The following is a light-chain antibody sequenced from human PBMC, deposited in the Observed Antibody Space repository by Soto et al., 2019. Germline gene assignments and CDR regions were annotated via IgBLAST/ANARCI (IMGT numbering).Light chain of an antibody. CDR1: EDMISY. CDR2: AAS. J-gene: IGKJ1*01. CDR3: QQSYRTPET. Sequence: DIKMTQSQSCMSASVGYRVTITCLAREDMISYLNWYQQTPGKAPKLLIYAASSLQSGVPSRFSGSGSGTHFTLTISSLHPDDFGTYYCQQSYRTPETFGQGTTVDIK. V-gene: IGKV1-39*01.